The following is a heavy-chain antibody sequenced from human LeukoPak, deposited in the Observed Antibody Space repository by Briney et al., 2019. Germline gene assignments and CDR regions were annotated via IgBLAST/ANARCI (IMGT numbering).Heavy chain of an antibody. V-gene: IGHV3-66*02. D-gene: IGHD4-23*01. J-gene: IGHJ5*02. Sequence: PGGSLRLSGAASGFTVSSNYMSWVRKAPGKGLEWVSVIYSGGSTYYADSVKGRFTISRDNSKNTLYLQMNSLRAEDTAVYYCARLRWGDWFDPWGQGTLVTVSS. CDR1: GFTVSSNY. CDR3: ARLRWGDWFDP. CDR2: IYSGGST.